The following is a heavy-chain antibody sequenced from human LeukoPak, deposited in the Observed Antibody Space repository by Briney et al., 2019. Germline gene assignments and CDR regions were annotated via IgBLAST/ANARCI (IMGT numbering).Heavy chain of an antibody. D-gene: IGHD6-19*01. CDR2: IQNTGGT. V-gene: IGHV4-59*01. J-gene: IGHJ4*02. Sequence: SETLSLTCTVSGGSISSYYWSWIRQSPGKGLEWIGYIQNTGGTNYNPSLKSRVSISKDTSKNQFSLQVRSVTAADTAVYYCVKHGSGWSFDYWGQGTLVTVSS. CDR3: VKHGSGWSFDY. CDR1: GGSISSYY.